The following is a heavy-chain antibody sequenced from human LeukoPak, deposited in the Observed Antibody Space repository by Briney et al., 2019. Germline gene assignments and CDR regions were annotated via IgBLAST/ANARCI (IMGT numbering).Heavy chain of an antibody. J-gene: IGHJ4*02. V-gene: IGHV3-30-3*01. CDR2: ISYDGSNK. CDR3: ARDSSPGIAAAGTFGY. D-gene: IGHD6-13*01. Sequence: PGRSLRLSCAACGFTFSSYAMPWVRQAPGKGLEWVAVISYDGSNKYYADSVKGRFTISRDNSKNTLYLQMNSLRAEDTAVYYCARDSSPGIAAAGTFGYWGQGTLVTVSS. CDR1: GFTFSSYA.